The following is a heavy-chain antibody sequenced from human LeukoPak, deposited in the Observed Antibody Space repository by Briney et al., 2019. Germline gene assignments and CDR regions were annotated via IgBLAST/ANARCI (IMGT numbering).Heavy chain of an antibody. Sequence: SETLSLTCSVSGGSISSSSYFWGWIRQPPGKGLEWIASVHYSGNTYYNPSLKSRVTISVDTSKNQFSLKLNSVTAADTAVYYCARAGYGDSDFDYWGQGTLVTVSS. J-gene: IGHJ4*02. D-gene: IGHD4-17*01. V-gene: IGHV4-39*07. CDR2: VHYSGNT. CDR3: ARAGYGDSDFDY. CDR1: GGSISSSSYF.